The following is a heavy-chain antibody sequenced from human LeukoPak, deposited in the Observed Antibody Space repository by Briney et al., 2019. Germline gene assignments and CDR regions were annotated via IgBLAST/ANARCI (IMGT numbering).Heavy chain of an antibody. Sequence: KPLETLSLICTVSGGSISTYYWTWIRQPAGKGLEWIGHIYISGTTNYSPSLKSRVTMSVDTSKNQFSLKLSSVTAADTAVYYCARERTSCTNGVCRTPRWFDPWGQGILVTVSS. CDR3: ARERTSCTNGVCRTPRWFDP. J-gene: IGHJ5*02. V-gene: IGHV4-4*07. D-gene: IGHD2-8*01. CDR2: IYISGTT. CDR1: GGSISTYY.